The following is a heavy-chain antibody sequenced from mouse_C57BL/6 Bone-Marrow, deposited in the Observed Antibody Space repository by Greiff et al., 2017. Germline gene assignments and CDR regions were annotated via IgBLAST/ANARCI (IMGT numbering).Heavy chain of an antibody. CDR3: ARRGQLRLRDAMDY. Sequence: EVQGVESGGDLVKPGGSLKLSCAASGFTFSSYGMSWVRQTPDKRLEWVATISSGGSYTYYPDSVKGRFTISRDNAKNTLYLQMSSLKSEDTAMYYRARRGQLRLRDAMDYWGQGTSVTVSS. J-gene: IGHJ4*01. D-gene: IGHD3-2*02. CDR2: ISSGGSYT. CDR1: GFTFSSYG. V-gene: IGHV5-6*01.